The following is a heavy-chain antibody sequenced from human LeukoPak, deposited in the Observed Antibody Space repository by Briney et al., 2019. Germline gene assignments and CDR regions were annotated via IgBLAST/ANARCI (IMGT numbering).Heavy chain of an antibody. CDR3: AELGITMIGGV. J-gene: IGHJ6*04. Sequence: GGSLRLSCAASGFTFSNAWMSWVRQAPGRGLEWVSYISSSGSTIYYADSVKGRFTISRDNAKNSLYLQMNSLRAEDTAVYYCAELGITMIGGVWGKGTTVTISS. D-gene: IGHD3-10*02. CDR2: ISSSGSTI. CDR1: GFTFSNAW. V-gene: IGHV3-11*04.